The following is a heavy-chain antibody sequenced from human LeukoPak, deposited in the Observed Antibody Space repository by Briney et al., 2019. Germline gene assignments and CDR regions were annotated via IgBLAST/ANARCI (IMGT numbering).Heavy chain of an antibody. CDR3: ARGGDDYVWGSYRYSYFDY. J-gene: IGHJ4*02. CDR2: ISSSSSYI. D-gene: IGHD3-16*02. Sequence: GESLRLSCAASGFTFSSYSMNWVRQAPGKGLEWVSSISSSSSYIYYADSVKGGFTISRDNAKNSPYLQMNSLRAEDTAVYYCARGGDDYVWGSYRYSYFDYWGQGTLVTVSS. V-gene: IGHV3-21*01. CDR1: GFTFSSYS.